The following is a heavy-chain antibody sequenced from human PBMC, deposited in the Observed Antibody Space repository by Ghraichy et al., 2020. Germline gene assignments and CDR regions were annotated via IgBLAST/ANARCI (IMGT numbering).Heavy chain of an antibody. V-gene: IGHV4-34*01. CDR3: AKASYAFDI. CDR1: GGSFSGYY. J-gene: IGHJ3*02. CDR2: INHSGST. Sequence: SETLSLTCAVYGGSFSGYYWSWIRQPPGKGLEWIGEINHSGSTNYNPSLKSRVTISVDTSKNQFSLKLSSVTAADTAVYYCAKASYAFDIWGQGTMVTVSS.